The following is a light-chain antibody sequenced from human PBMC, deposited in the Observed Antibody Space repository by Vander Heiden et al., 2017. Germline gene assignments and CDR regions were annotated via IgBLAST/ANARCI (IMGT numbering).Light chain of an antibody. Sequence: QSVLTQPPSVSGAPRQMYTICCTRSSSNIWAALDIHWYRHLPGTAPKLLIYGNFKRPSGVPDRFSGAKSGTSASLAVTGLQAEDEADYYCQSYDNSLKSVVFGGGTKLTVL. J-gene: IGLJ2*01. CDR3: QSYDNSLKSVV. CDR1: SSNIWAALD. CDR2: GNF. V-gene: IGLV1-40*01.